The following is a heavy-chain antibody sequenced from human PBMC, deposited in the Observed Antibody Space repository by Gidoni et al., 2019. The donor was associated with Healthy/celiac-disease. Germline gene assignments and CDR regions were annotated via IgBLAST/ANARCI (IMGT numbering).Heavy chain of an antibody. CDR3: ARIYYDFWSGYYPSPTYYYGMSV. CDR1: GGSSSSYY. Sequence: QVQLQESGPGLVKPSETLSLTCTVSGGSSSSYYWSWIRQPPGKGLEWIGYIYCSGSTNYNPSLKSRVTISVDTSKNQFSLKLSSVTSADTAVYYCARIYYDFWSGYYPSPTYYYGMSVWGQGTTVTVSS. D-gene: IGHD3-3*01. CDR2: IYCSGST. J-gene: IGHJ6*02. V-gene: IGHV4-59*08.